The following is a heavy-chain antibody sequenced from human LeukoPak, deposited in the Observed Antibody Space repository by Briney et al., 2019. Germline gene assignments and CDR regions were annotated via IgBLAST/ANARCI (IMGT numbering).Heavy chain of an antibody. Sequence: GRSLRLCCAASGFTFSSYAMHWVRQAAGKGLEWVAVISYDGSNKYYADSVKGRFTISRDNSKNTLYLQMNSLRAEDTAVYYCARVRSSSATLYFDYWGQGTLVTVSS. CDR3: ARVRSSSATLYFDY. J-gene: IGHJ4*02. CDR2: ISYDGSNK. CDR1: GFTFSSYA. V-gene: IGHV3-30-3*01. D-gene: IGHD6-6*01.